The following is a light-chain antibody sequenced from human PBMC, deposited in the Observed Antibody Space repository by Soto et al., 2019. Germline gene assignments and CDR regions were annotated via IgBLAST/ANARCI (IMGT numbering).Light chain of an antibody. J-gene: IGKJ1*01. CDR3: QQSYGSPWT. CDR1: RTIGIY. CDR2: QAS. Sequence: IQMTQSPSSLSASVGDRVTITCRAGRTIGIYLNWYQQKPGKAPNLLIYQASTLQSGVPSRFSGSGSATDFSLTINSLQPEDLATYYCQQSYGSPWTFDQGTKVEIK. V-gene: IGKV1-39*01.